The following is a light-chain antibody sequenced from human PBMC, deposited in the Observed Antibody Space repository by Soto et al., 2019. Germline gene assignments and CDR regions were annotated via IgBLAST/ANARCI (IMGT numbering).Light chain of an antibody. CDR1: QGISSY. Sequence: DIQLTQSPSFLSASVGDRVTITCRASQGISSYLAWYQQKPGKAPKLLIYAASTLQSGVPSRFSGSGSWTEFTLTISSLQPADFAIYYCQQLNNYPVTFGGGTKVEIK. J-gene: IGKJ4*01. V-gene: IGKV1-9*01. CDR2: AAS. CDR3: QQLNNYPVT.